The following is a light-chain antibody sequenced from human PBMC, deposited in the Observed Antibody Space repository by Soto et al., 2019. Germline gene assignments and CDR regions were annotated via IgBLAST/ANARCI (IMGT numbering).Light chain of an antibody. CDR3: QQYENYWT. CDR2: KAS. J-gene: IGKJ1*01. CDR1: QSISTW. V-gene: IGKV1-5*03. Sequence: DIPMTQSPSTLSSSLVYIVGMPFRASQSISTWLAWYQQKPGKAPKLLIYKASSLESGVPSRFSGSGSGTEFSLTISNLQPDDFATYYCQQYENYWTFGQGTKVDIK.